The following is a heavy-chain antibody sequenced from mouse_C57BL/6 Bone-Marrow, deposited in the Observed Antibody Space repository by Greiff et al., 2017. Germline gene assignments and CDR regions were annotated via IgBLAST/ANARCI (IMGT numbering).Heavy chain of an antibody. V-gene: IGHV1-52*01. J-gene: IGHJ2*01. CDR3: ARGDYYYYLDY. Sequence: QVQLQQSGAELVRPGSSVKLSCKASGYTFTSYWMHWVKQRPIQGLEWIGNIDPSDSETHYNQKFKDKATLTVDKSSSTASMQLSSLTSEDSAVLNCARGDYYYYLDYWGQGTTLTVSS. CDR2: IDPSDSET. CDR1: GYTFTSYW. D-gene: IGHD1-1*01.